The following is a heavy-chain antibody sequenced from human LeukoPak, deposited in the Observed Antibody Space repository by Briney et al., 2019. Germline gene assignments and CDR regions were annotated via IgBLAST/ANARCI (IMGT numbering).Heavy chain of an antibody. Sequence: GGSLRLSCTASGFTFGDYAMSWVRQAPGKGLEWVGYIRSRAYGGAAEYAASVKGRFTITRDDSKSIAYLQMSNLNTEDTAVYYCAASSGFDYWGQGALVTVSS. J-gene: IGHJ4*02. CDR3: AASSGFDY. CDR2: IRSRAYGGAA. CDR1: GFTFGDYA. V-gene: IGHV3-49*04. D-gene: IGHD6-25*01.